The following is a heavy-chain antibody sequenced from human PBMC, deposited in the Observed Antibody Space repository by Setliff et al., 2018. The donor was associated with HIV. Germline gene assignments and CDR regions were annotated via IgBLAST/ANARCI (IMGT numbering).Heavy chain of an antibody. D-gene: IGHD3-22*01. Sequence: TSETLSLTCAVSGGSISSGGYSWSWIRQPPGKGLEWIGYICHSGSTYYNPSLKSRVTISVDRSKNQFSLKLSSVTAADTAVYYCARSEAYYDSSGYDYWGQGTLVTVSS. CDR3: ARSEAYYDSSGYDY. CDR1: GGSISSGGYS. V-gene: IGHV4-30-2*01. CDR2: ICHSGST. J-gene: IGHJ4*02.